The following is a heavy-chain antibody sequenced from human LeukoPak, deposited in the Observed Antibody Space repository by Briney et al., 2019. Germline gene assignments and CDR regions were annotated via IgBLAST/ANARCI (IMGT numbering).Heavy chain of an antibody. V-gene: IGHV1-18*01. D-gene: IGHD3-22*01. J-gene: IGHJ4*02. Sequence: GASVKVSCKASGYTFTSYGSSWVRQAPGQGLEWMGWISAYNGNTNYAQKLQGRVTMTTDTSTSTAYMELRSLRSDDTAVYYCARVPGTPFSIHSLPTYYYDSNPSDYWGQGTLVTVSS. CDR1: GYTFTSYG. CDR2: ISAYNGNT. CDR3: ARVPGTPFSIHSLPTYYYDSNPSDY.